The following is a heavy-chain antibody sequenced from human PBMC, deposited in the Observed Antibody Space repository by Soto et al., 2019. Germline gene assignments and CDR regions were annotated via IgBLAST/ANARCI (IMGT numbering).Heavy chain of an antibody. V-gene: IGHV4-34*01. CDR3: ARESHDILTGPPWVWYFDL. Sequence: QGQLQQWGAGPLRPLETLSLTCGVSGGSFSGYYWAWIRQSSGKGLEWIGEINDRGSINYNPSLKSRVSISVDTSKNHYSLNLRSVTAADTAVYYCARESHDILTGPPWVWYFDLWGRGTLVTVSS. D-gene: IGHD3-9*01. CDR2: INDRGSI. CDR1: GGSFSGYY. J-gene: IGHJ2*01.